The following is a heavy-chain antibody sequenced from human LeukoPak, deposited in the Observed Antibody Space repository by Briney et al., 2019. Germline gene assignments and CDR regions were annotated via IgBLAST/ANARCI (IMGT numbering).Heavy chain of an antibody. CDR2: IWNDGNNN. Sequence: PGGSLRLSCAASGFTFSSYGMHWVRQAPGKGLEWVAVIWNDGNNNYYADSVKGRFTISRDNSKNTLYLQMNSLRAEDTAVYYCAKDPGSGYYWLYFDYWGQGTLVTVSS. V-gene: IGHV3-33*06. D-gene: IGHD3-10*01. CDR3: AKDPGSGYYWLYFDY. CDR1: GFTFSSYG. J-gene: IGHJ4*02.